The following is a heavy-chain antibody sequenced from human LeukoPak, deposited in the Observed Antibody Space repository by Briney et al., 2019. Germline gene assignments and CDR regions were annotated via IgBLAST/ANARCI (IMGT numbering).Heavy chain of an antibody. Sequence: SETLSLTCAVYGGSFSGYYWSWIRQPPGKGLEWIGEINHSGSTNYNPSLKSRVTISGDTSKNQFSLKLKSVTAADTAVYYCARAQYYSDSSGYWHDGFDIWGQGTMVTVSS. CDR1: GGSFSGYY. CDR2: INHSGST. D-gene: IGHD3-22*01. J-gene: IGHJ3*02. CDR3: ARAQYYSDSSGYWHDGFDI. V-gene: IGHV4-34*01.